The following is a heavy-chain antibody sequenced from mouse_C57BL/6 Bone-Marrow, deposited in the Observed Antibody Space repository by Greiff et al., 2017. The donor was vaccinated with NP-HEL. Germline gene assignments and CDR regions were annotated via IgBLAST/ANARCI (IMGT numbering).Heavy chain of an antibody. CDR2: IDPENGDT. CDR3: TTPTVVATGDY. V-gene: IGHV14-4*01. CDR1: GFNIKDDY. Sequence: EVQLVESGAELVRPGASVKLSCTASGFNIKDDYMHWVKQRPEQGLEWIGWIDPENGDTEYASKFQGKATITADPSSKTAYLQLSSLTSEDTAVYYCTTPTVVATGDYWGQGTTLTVSS. D-gene: IGHD1-1*01. J-gene: IGHJ2*01.